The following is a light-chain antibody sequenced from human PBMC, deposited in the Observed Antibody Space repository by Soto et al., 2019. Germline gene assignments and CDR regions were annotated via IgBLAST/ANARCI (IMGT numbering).Light chain of an antibody. V-gene: IGLV2-11*01. J-gene: IGLJ1*01. Sequence: QSVLTQPRSVSGSPGQSVTISCTGTSSDVGGYNYVSWYQQHPGKAPKLMIYDVSKRPSGVPDRFSGSKSGNTASLTISGLQAEDEADYYCRSYAGSYTYVFGTGT. CDR3: RSYAGSYTYV. CDR1: SSDVGGYNY. CDR2: DVS.